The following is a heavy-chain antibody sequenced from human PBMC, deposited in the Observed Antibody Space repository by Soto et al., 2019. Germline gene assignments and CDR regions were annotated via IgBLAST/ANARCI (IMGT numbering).Heavy chain of an antibody. CDR1: GYTFTNKV. CDR2: VNAGNDNT. D-gene: IGHD5-18*01. V-gene: IGHV1-3*01. CDR3: AREVPYGYSRFDY. Sequence: QVHLVQSGAEVKKPGASVKVSCKTSGYTFTNKVIHWVRQAPGQRLEWMGWVNAGNDNTKWSREFQGRLTLTKDTSATTAYMELSSLTSEDTAISFCAREVPYGYSRFDYWGQGTLVTVSS. J-gene: IGHJ4*02.